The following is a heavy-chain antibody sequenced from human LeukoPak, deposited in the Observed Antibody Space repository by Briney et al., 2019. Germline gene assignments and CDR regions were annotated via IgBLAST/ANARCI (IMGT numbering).Heavy chain of an antibody. V-gene: IGHV1-69*13. CDR2: IIPIFGTA. Sequence: SVKVSCKASGGTFSSYAISWVRQAPGQGLEWMGGIIPIFGTANYAQKFQGRVTITADESTSTAYMELSRLRSDDTAVYYCARSEWEPPSGDYWGQGTLVTVSS. D-gene: IGHD1-26*01. J-gene: IGHJ4*02. CDR3: ARSEWEPPSGDY. CDR1: GGTFSSYA.